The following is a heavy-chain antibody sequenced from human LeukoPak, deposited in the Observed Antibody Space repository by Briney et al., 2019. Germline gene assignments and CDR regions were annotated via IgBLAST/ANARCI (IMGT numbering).Heavy chain of an antibody. CDR3: TRVGYIDEGIDY. D-gene: IGHD5-24*01. Sequence: GGSLRLSCAASRFTFRNYGMHWVRQAPGKGLEWVATIWYDGSNQYYADSVKGRFTISRDNSKNTLYLQVNSLRVEDTAVYYCTRVGYIDEGIDYWGQGTLVTVSS. CDR1: RFTFRNYG. V-gene: IGHV3-33*01. J-gene: IGHJ4*02. CDR2: IWYDGSNQ.